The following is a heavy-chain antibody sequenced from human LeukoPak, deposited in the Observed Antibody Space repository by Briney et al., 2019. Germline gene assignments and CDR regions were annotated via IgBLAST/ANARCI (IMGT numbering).Heavy chain of an antibody. D-gene: IGHD2-2*01. CDR3: ARLGYQLLNYYYYYYMDV. J-gene: IGHJ6*03. CDR1: GYSFTSYW. CDR2: IYPGDSDT. V-gene: IGHV5-51*01. Sequence: GESLRISCKGSGYSFTSYWIGWVRQMPGKGLEWMGIIYPGDSDTRYSPSFQGQVTISADKSISTAYLQWSSLKASDTAMYYCARLGYQLLNYYYYYYMDVWGKGTTVTVSS.